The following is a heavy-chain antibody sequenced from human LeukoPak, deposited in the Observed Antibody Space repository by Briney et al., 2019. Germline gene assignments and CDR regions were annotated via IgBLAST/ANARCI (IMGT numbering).Heavy chain of an antibody. V-gene: IGHV4-61*01. CDR1: GGSVSSGSYY. D-gene: IGHD2-15*01. CDR2: IYYSGST. J-gene: IGHJ4*02. CDR3: ARDHANCSGGSCYLGKFDY. Sequence: SETLSLTCTVSGGSVSSGSYYWSWIRQPPGKGLEWNGYIYYSGSTNYNPSLKSRVTISVDTSKNQFSLKLSSVTAADTAVYYCARDHANCSGGSCYLGKFDYWGQGTLVTVSS.